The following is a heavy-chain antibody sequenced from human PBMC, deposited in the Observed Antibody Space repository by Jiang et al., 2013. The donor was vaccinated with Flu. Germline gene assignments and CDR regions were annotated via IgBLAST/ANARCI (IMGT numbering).Heavy chain of an antibody. Sequence: GLVKPSETLSLTCTVSGGSISSYYWSWIRQPPGKGLEWIGYIYYSGSTNYNPSLKSRVTISVDTSKNQFSLKLSSVTAADTAVYYCARGSGSYFRLVGFDYWGQGTLVTVSS. CDR1: GGSISSYY. CDR2: IYYSGST. D-gene: IGHD1-26*01. J-gene: IGHJ4*02. V-gene: IGHV4-59*01. CDR3: ARGSGSYFRLVGFDY.